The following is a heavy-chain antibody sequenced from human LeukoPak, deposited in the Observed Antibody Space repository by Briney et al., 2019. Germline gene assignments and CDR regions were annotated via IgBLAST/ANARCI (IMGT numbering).Heavy chain of an antibody. CDR2: ISWDGGST. J-gene: IGHJ6*03. V-gene: IGHV3-43D*03. D-gene: IGHD5-24*01. CDR1: GFTFDDYA. Sequence: GGSLRLSCAASGFTFDDYAMHWVRQAPGKGLEWVSLISWDGGSTYYADSVKGRFTISRDNSKNSLYLQMNGLRAEDTALYYCAKEREPRDEVYYYMDVWGKGTTVTVSS. CDR3: AKEREPRDEVYYYMDV.